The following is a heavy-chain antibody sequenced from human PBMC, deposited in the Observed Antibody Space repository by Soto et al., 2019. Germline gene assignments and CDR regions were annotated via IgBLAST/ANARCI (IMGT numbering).Heavy chain of an antibody. CDR1: GYSFATSG. Sequence: QVTLVQSGAEGKKPGASIKVSCKASGYSFATSGMTWVRQAPAQGLEWEGWISAYNGNSNYDQNLQDRVTMTTGTSTTTADLEVRNLGSDASAVYYCARAGQYYDVSGYANWGQGTLVTVSS. V-gene: IGHV1-18*01. CDR3: ARAGQYYDVSGYAN. D-gene: IGHD3-22*01. J-gene: IGHJ4*02. CDR2: ISAYNGNS.